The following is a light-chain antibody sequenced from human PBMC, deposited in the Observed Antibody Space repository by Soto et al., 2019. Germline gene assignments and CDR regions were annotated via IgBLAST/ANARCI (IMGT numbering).Light chain of an antibody. CDR2: QDS. CDR3: QAWDSSTGV. Sequence: SYELTQPPSVSVSPGQTDSITCSGDKLGDKYACWYQQKPGQSPVLVIYQDSKRPSGIPERFSGSNSGNTATLTISGTQAMDEADYYCQAWDSSTGVFRTGTKLTVL. CDR1: KLGDKY. J-gene: IGLJ1*01. V-gene: IGLV3-1*01.